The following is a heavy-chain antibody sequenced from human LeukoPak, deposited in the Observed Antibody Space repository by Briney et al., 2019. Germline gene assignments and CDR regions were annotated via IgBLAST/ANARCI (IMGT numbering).Heavy chain of an antibody. CDR3: ARGDDFSGDH. CDR1: GFTFSKFW. Sequence: GGSLRLSCLVSGFTFSKFWMSWVRQAPGRGLELVANIHPEGNEKYHVESVKGRFTISRDNAKNLLFLQMNGLRVEDTAVYYCARGDDFSGDHWGQGTLVTVSS. J-gene: IGHJ4*02. V-gene: IGHV3-7*04. D-gene: IGHD1-1*01. CDR2: IHPEGNEK.